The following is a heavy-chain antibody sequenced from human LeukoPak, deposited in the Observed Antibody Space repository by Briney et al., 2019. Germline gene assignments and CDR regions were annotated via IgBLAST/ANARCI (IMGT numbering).Heavy chain of an antibody. CDR2: IYYTGST. CDR1: GGSISSLY. Sequence: AETLTLTCSVSGGSISSLYMSWIRQPPGKGLEWISYIYYTGSTIYYASLKSRVTMFVDMSKNQFSLRLSSVTAEDTAVYYCARHRAYSSSSSFDYWGQGTLVTVSS. CDR3: ARHRAYSSSSSFDY. J-gene: IGHJ4*02. V-gene: IGHV4-59*08. D-gene: IGHD6-6*01.